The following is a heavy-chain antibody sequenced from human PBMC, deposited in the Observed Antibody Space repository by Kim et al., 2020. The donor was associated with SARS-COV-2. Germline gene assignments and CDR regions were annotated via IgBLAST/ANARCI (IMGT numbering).Heavy chain of an antibody. D-gene: IGHD3-10*01. Sequence: ASVKVSCKASGYTFTGYYMHWVRQAPGQGLEWMGWINPNSGGTNYAQKFQGRVTMTRDTSISTAYMELSRLRSDDTAVYYCARDWYYYGSGSYDNWFDPWGEGTLVTVSS. CDR1: GYTFTGYY. J-gene: IGHJ5*02. CDR2: INPNSGGT. CDR3: ARDWYYYGSGSYDNWFDP. V-gene: IGHV1-2*02.